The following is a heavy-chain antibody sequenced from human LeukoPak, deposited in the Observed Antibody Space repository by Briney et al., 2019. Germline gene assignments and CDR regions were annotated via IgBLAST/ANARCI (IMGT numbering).Heavy chain of an antibody. CDR1: GFTFSSFG. D-gene: IGHD2-21*01. CDR2: IRYDGTDK. Sequence: GGSLRLSCAASGFTFSSFGMHWVRQAPGKGLEWVAFIRYDGTDKYYADSVKGRFTISRDNSKNTLYLQVNSLRPEDTAVYYCAPRVVVITAPFDYWGQGTLVTVSS. V-gene: IGHV3-30*02. CDR3: APRVVVITAPFDY. J-gene: IGHJ4*02.